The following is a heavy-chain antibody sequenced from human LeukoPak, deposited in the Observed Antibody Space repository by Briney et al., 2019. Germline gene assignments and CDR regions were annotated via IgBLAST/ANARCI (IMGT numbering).Heavy chain of an antibody. CDR3: ARLQRTSPTVGRFDP. CDR1: GGSISSSSYY. D-gene: IGHD4-23*01. CDR2: IYYSGST. J-gene: IGHJ5*02. Sequence: PSETLSLTCTVSGGSISSSSYYWGWIRQPPGKGLEWIGSIYYSGSTYYNPSLKSRVTISVDTSKNQFSLKLSSVTAADTAVYYCARLQRTSPTVGRFDPWGQGTLVTVSS. V-gene: IGHV4-39*01.